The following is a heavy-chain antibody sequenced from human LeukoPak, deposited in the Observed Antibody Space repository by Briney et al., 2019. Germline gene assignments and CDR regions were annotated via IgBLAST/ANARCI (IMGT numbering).Heavy chain of an antibody. Sequence: GGSLRLSCATSGFTFTTYSMNWFRQAPGKGLEWVSYINSGGTAIHYGDSVKGRFTISRDNSKNTLYLQMNSLRGEDTAVYYCAKLTRGYCSSTACPNWFDPWGQGTLVTVSS. CDR1: GFTFTTYS. CDR2: INSGGTAI. V-gene: IGHV3-48*01. J-gene: IGHJ5*02. D-gene: IGHD2-2*01. CDR3: AKLTRGYCSSTACPNWFDP.